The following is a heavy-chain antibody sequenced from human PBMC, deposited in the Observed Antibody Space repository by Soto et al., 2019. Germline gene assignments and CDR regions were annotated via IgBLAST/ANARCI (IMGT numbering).Heavy chain of an antibody. CDR2: ISAYNGNT. CDR3: ARDRGSYRGNNRFDP. Sequence: RASVKVSCKASGYTFTSYGISWVRQAPGQGLEWMGWISAYNGNTNYAQKLQGRVTMTTDTSTSTAYMELRSLRSDDTAVYYCARDRGSYRGNNRFDPWGQGTLVTVSS. CDR1: GYTFTSYG. V-gene: IGHV1-18*04. J-gene: IGHJ5*02. D-gene: IGHD1-26*01.